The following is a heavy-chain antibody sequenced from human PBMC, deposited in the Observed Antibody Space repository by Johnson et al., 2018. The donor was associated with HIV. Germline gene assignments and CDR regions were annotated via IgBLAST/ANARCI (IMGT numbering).Heavy chain of an antibody. D-gene: IGHD1-26*01. Sequence: QVQLVESGGGVVRPGGSLRLSCAASGFTFTSYPMHWVRQAPGKGLEWVAVIYTGSNSASYADSVKDRFTISRDSSKNAVYLKMNNLGAEDTAVYYCARGVGNDAFDIWCQGTMVTVSS. CDR2: IYTGSNSA. V-gene: IGHV3-30*14. CDR3: ARGVGNDAFDI. J-gene: IGHJ3*02. CDR1: GFTFTSYP.